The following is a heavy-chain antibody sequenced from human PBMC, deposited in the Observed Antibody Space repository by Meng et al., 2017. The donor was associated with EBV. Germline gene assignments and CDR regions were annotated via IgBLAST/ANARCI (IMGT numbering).Heavy chain of an antibody. D-gene: IGHD6-25*01. CDR1: GFRFSRYW. J-gene: IGHJ4*02. CDR2: TNEDGRTT. Sequence: DVQLVESGGALVQPGGSLVLSCVASGFRFSRYWMHGVRQATGKGLVWVSRTNEDGRTTDYADSVKGRFTISRDNTKNILYLQMDSLRAEDTALYFCSRDLAGSDDDWGQGTLVTVAS. CDR3: SRDLAGSDDD. V-gene: IGHV3-74*01.